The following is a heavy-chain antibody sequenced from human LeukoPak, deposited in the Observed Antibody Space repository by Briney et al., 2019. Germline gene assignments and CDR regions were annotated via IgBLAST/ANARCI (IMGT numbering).Heavy chain of an antibody. CDR3: ARTILWFGELFYFDY. CDR1: GGSISSGGHS. D-gene: IGHD3-10*01. CDR2: IYQSENT. J-gene: IGHJ4*02. V-gene: IGHV4-30-2*01. Sequence: TSETLSLTCAVSGGSISSGGHSWSWIRQPPGKGLEWIGYIYQSENTYYNPSLTSRVTISADRSKNQFSLKLSSVTAADTAVYYCARTILWFGELFYFDYWGQGTLVTVSS.